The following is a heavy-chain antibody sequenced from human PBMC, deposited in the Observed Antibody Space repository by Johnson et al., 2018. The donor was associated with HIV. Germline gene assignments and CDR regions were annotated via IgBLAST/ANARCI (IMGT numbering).Heavy chain of an antibody. V-gene: IGHV3-11*01. CDR3: AKGLYGSGSYDAFDI. D-gene: IGHD3-10*01. CDR2: ISSSGSTI. J-gene: IGHJ3*02. Sequence: MQLVESGGGLVKPGGSLRLSCAASGFTFSDYYMSWIRQAAGKGLEWISYISSSGSTIYYADSVKGRFTISRDNAKNSLYLQMNSLRAEDTALYYCAKGLYGSGSYDAFDIWGQGTMVTVSS. CDR1: GFTFSDYY.